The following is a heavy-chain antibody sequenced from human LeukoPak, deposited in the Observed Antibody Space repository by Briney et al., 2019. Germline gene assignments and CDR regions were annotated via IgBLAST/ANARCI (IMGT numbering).Heavy chain of an antibody. CDR3: AKWGDFDILTGYYVSDF. D-gene: IGHD3-9*01. CDR1: GFTFSNYA. Sequence: GGSLRLSCVASGFTFSNYAMSWVRQAPGKRLEWVSAVTGRGGSTYYADSVKGRFTISRDNSRNPLFLRMNSLRAEDTAIYYCAKWGDFDILTGYYVSDFWGQGTLVTVSS. J-gene: IGHJ4*02. CDR2: VTGRGGST. V-gene: IGHV3-23*01.